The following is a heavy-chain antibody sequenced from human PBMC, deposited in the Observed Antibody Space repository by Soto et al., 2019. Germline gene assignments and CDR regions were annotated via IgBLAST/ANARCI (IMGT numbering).Heavy chain of an antibody. D-gene: IGHD1-26*01. CDR3: ATTRWELLPGTFDI. CDR2: INPGNGNT. V-gene: IGHV1-3*01. CDR1: GYTFTSYA. J-gene: IGHJ3*02. Sequence: ASVKVSCKASGYTFTSYAMHWVRQAPGQRLEWMGGINPGNGNTKYSQKFQGRVTMTRDTSTDTAYMELSSLRSEDTAVYYCATTRWELLPGTFDIWGQGTMVTVSS.